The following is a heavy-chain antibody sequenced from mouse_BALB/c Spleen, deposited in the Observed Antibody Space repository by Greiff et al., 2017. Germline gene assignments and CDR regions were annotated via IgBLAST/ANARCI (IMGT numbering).Heavy chain of an antibody. CDR2: ISSGGGST. Sequence: EVMLVESGGGLVKPGGSLKLSCAASGFAFSSYDMSWVRQTPEKRLEWVAYISSGGGSTYYPDTVKGRFTISRDNAKNTLYLQMSSLKSEDTAMYYCARHGGTTATDYWGQGTTLTVSS. V-gene: IGHV5-12-1*01. CDR1: GFAFSSYD. CDR3: ARHGGTTATDY. J-gene: IGHJ2*01. D-gene: IGHD1-2*01.